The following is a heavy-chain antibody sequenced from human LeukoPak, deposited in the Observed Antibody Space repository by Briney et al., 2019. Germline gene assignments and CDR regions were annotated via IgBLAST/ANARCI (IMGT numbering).Heavy chain of an antibody. V-gene: IGHV3-7*03. CDR2: IKQDGSEK. CDR3: AKESAATAMIEGPLNY. CDR1: GFTFRSFW. J-gene: IGHJ4*02. Sequence: GGSLRLSCAASGFTFRSFWMSWVRQAPGKGLEWVANIKQDGSEKYYVDSVKGRFTISRDNSKNTLYLQMNSLRVDDTAVYYCAKESAATAMIEGPLNYWGQGTLVAVSS. D-gene: IGHD5-18*01.